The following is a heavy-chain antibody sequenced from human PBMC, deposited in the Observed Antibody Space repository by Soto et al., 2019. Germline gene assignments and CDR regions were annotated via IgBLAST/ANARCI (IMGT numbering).Heavy chain of an antibody. Sequence: PVELSCKSSRYTFTSNGLICVQQAPRQGLEWMGWISAYNGNTNYAQKLQGRVTMTTDTSTSTAYMELRSLRSDDTAVYYCARDGPYSPRNWFDPWGQGTLVTVSS. V-gene: IGHV1-18*04. CDR1: RYTFTSNG. J-gene: IGHJ5*02. D-gene: IGHD4-4*01. CDR3: ARDGPYSPRNWFDP. CDR2: ISAYNGNT.